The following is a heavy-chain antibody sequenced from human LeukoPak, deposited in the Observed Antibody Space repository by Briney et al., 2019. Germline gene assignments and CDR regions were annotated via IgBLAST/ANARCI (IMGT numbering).Heavy chain of an antibody. CDR3: ARDPRNVGLAP. Sequence: GGSLRLSCAASGFTFSSYAMSWVRQAPGKGLEWVSAISGSGGSTYYADSVKGRFTMSRDNVKNTLYLQMNSLRVEDTAVYYCARDPRNVGLAPWGQGTLVTVSS. CDR1: GFTFSSYA. J-gene: IGHJ5*02. D-gene: IGHD2-15*01. V-gene: IGHV3-23*01. CDR2: ISGSGGST.